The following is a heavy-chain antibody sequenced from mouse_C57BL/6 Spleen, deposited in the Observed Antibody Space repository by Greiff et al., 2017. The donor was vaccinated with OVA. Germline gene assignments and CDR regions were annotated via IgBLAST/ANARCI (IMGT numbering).Heavy chain of an antibody. Sequence: QVQLQQPGAELVKPGASVKLSCKASGYTFTSYWMQWVKQRPGQGLEWIGEIDPSDSYTNYNQKFKGKATLTVDTSSSTAYMQLSSLTSEDSAVYYCARPGSSYWYFDVWGTGTTVTVSS. CDR1: GYTFTSYW. V-gene: IGHV1-50*01. CDR3: ARPGSSYWYFDV. CDR2: IDPSDSYT. D-gene: IGHD1-1*01. J-gene: IGHJ1*03.